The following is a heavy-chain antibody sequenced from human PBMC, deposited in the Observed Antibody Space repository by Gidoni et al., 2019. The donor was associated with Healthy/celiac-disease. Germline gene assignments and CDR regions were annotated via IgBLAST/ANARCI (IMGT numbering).Heavy chain of an antibody. V-gene: IGHV4-39*01. J-gene: IGHJ4*02. D-gene: IGHD1-26*01. CDR1: GASIRTSSYY. Sequence: QLQLQESGPGLVKPSETLSLTCTVSGASIRTSSYYWGWIRQPPGKGLEWIGRIYYSGSTYYNPTLKSRVTISVDTSKNQFSLKLSSVTAADTAVYYCARHPLPEVGASEFDYWGQGTLVTVSS. CDR2: IYYSGST. CDR3: ARHPLPEVGASEFDY.